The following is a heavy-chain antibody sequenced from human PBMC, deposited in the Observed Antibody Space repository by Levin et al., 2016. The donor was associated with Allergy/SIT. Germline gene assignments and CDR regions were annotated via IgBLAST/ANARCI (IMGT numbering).Heavy chain of an antibody. V-gene: IGHV3-9*01. CDR3: AKDIVRGVTERFYGMDV. CDR1: GFTFDDYA. D-gene: IGHD3-10*01. CDR2: ISWNSGSI. Sequence: SLKISCAASGFTFDDYAMHWVRQAPGKGLEWVSGISWNSGSIGYADSVKGRFTISRDNAKNSLYLQMNSLRAEDTALYYCAKDIVRGVTERFYGMDVWGQGTTVTVSS. J-gene: IGHJ6*02.